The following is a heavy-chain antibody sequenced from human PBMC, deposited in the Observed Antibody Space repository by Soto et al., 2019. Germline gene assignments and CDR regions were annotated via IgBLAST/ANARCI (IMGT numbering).Heavy chain of an antibody. D-gene: IGHD1-1*01. Sequence: QVQLVESGGGVVQPGRSLRLSCAASGFTFSSYAMHWVRQAPGKGLEWVAVISYDGSNKYYADSVKGRFTTSRDNSKNTLYLQMNSLRAEDTAVYYCARDRDNWNDMSPYYYYGMDVWGQGTTVTVSS. CDR3: ARDRDNWNDMSPYYYYGMDV. J-gene: IGHJ6*02. V-gene: IGHV3-30-3*01. CDR2: ISYDGSNK. CDR1: GFTFSSYA.